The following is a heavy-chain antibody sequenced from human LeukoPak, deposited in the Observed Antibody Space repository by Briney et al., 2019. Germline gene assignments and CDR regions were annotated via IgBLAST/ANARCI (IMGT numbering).Heavy chain of an antibody. J-gene: IGHJ4*02. D-gene: IGHD1-26*01. V-gene: IGHV3-21*03. CDR1: GFTFSSYS. CDR3: ALLVGATLDFDN. Sequence: SGRSLRLSCAASGFTFSSYSMNWVRQAPGKGLEWVSSISSSGSYIYYADSVKGRFTASRDNAKNSLYLQMNSLRAEDTAVYYCALLVGATLDFDNWGQGTLVTVSS. CDR2: ISSSGSYI.